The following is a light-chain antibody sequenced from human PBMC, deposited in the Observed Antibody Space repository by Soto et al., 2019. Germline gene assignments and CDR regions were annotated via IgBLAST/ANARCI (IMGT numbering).Light chain of an antibody. CDR3: AAWDDRLKGLYV. Sequence: QSALTQPPSASGTPGQRVTISCSGSNSNIGSNSVSWFRQLPGTAPKLLIYSDNQRPSGVPDRFSGSKSGTSASLAIIGLQSEDEADYYCAAWDDRLKGLYVFGAGTKVTVL. CDR2: SDN. V-gene: IGLV1-44*01. J-gene: IGLJ1*01. CDR1: NSNIGSNS.